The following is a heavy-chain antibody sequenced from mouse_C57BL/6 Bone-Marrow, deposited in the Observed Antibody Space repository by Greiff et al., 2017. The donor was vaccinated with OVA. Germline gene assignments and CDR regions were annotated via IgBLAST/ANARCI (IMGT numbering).Heavy chain of an antibody. Sequence: QVQLQQPGAELVKPGASVKLSCKASGYTFTSYWMHWVKQRPGQGLEWIGMIHPNSGSTNYDEKFKSKATLTVDKSSSTAYMQLSSLTSEDSAVYYCARRSVVANWYCDVWGTGTTVTVSS. V-gene: IGHV1-64*01. J-gene: IGHJ1*03. CDR1: GYTFTSYW. CDR3: ARRSVVANWYCDV. CDR2: IHPNSGST. D-gene: IGHD1-1*01.